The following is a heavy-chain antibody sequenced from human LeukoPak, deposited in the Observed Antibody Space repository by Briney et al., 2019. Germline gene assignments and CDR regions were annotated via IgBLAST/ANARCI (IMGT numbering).Heavy chain of an antibody. CDR1: GGSFSGYY. Sequence: SETLSLTCAVYGGSFSGYYWSWIRQPPGKGLEWIGEINHSGSTNYNPSLKSRVTISVDTSKNQFSLKLSSVTAADTAVYYCARGKVQWLLLRWNYYYYMDVWGKGTTVAVSS. CDR2: INHSGST. D-gene: IGHD3-22*01. V-gene: IGHV4-34*01. CDR3: ARGKVQWLLLRWNYYYYMDV. J-gene: IGHJ6*03.